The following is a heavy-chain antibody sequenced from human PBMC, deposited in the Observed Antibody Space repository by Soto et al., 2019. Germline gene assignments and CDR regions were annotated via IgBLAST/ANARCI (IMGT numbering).Heavy chain of an antibody. V-gene: IGHV4-31*03. J-gene: IGHJ5*02. D-gene: IGHD2-15*01. Sequence: SETLSLSCTVSGGSISSGGYYWSWIRQHPGKGLEWIGYIYYSGSTYYNPSLKSRVTISVDTSKNQFSLKLSSVTAADTAVYYCARARYCSGGSCYHLWFDPWGQGTLVTVYS. CDR2: IYYSGST. CDR1: GGSISSGGYY. CDR3: ARARYCSGGSCYHLWFDP.